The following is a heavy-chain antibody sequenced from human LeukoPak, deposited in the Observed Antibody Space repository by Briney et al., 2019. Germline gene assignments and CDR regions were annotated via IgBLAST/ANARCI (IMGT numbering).Heavy chain of an antibody. D-gene: IGHD4-23*01. CDR1: GFTFSSYS. V-gene: IGHV3-66*01. CDR3: VGYGGNSF. Sequence: GALRLSCAASGFTFSSYSMSWVRQAPGKGPEWVSVIYNDSSTYYVDSVKGSFTISRDNSKNTLYLQMNTLRAEDTAVYYCVGYGGNSFWGQGTLVTVSS. CDR2: IYNDSST. J-gene: IGHJ4*02.